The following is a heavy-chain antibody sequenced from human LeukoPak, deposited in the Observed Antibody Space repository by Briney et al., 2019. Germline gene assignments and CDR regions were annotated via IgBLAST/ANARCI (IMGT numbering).Heavy chain of an antibody. CDR2: ISGSGGST. Sequence: PGGSLRLSCAASGFTFSSYAMSWVRQAPGKGLEWVSAISGSGGSTYYADSVKGRFTISRDNAKNSLYLQMNSLRAEDTAVYYCARGSPYFYGTDLDYWGQGTLVTVSS. D-gene: IGHD3-10*01. CDR3: ARGSPYFYGTDLDY. V-gene: IGHV3-23*01. CDR1: GFTFSSYA. J-gene: IGHJ4*02.